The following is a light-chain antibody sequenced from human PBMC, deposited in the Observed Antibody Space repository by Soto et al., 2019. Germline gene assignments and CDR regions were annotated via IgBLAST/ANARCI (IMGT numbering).Light chain of an antibody. CDR1: ESVTRN. Sequence: EVVLTQSPVILSVSPGESATLSCRASESVTRNLAWYQHIPGQAPRLLVFHASVRATGIPARFSGSGSGTEFSLTIINLQSEDFAVYFCQQYNDWPPITFGQGTRLEIK. CDR2: HAS. CDR3: QQYNDWPPIT. V-gene: IGKV3-15*01. J-gene: IGKJ5*01.